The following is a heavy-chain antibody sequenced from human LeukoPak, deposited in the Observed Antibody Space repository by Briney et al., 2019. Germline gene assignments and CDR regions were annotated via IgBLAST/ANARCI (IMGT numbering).Heavy chain of an antibody. J-gene: IGHJ6*02. Sequence: ASVTLSYTASGYTFTIYGISWVRQAPGQGIEWMGWISAYNGNTNYAQKLQGRVTMTTDTSTSTAYMELRSLRSDDTAVYYCARVKARHFIRDYYGMDVWGQGTTVTVSS. V-gene: IGHV1-18*01. CDR2: ISAYNGNT. CDR3: ARVKARHFIRDYYGMDV. CDR1: GYTFTIYG.